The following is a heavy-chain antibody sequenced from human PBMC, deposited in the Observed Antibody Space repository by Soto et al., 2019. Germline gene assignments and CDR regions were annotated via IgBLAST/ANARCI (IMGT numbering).Heavy chain of an antibody. CDR3: TRDGDGRMTTNPYYYYPIDV. CDR2: VYYSGGA. Sequence: PSETLSLTCTVSGGSISGYYWSWIRQPPGKGLEWIGNVYYSGGAKYNPSVKRRVSISVDTSKNQFSLNLSSVTAADTAVYYCTRDGDGRMTTNPYYYYPIDVWGQGTTVTVSS. J-gene: IGHJ6*02. D-gene: IGHD2-21*02. CDR1: GGSISGYY. V-gene: IGHV4-59*01.